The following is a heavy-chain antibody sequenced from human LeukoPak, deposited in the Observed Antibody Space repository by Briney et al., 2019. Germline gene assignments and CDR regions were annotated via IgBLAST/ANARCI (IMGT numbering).Heavy chain of an antibody. J-gene: IGHJ4*02. D-gene: IGHD6-13*01. CDR1: GYSFTNYW. Sequence: GKSLKISCKGSGYSFTNYWIGWVRQMPGKGVEWMEIIYPDGSGTRYSLSFQGQLTISADNHHTTASLQRAGLKASDSTLNYCARLTSSWSFDYWGEGTPVTVSS. V-gene: IGHV5-51*01. CDR2: IYPDGSGT. CDR3: ARLTSSWSFDY.